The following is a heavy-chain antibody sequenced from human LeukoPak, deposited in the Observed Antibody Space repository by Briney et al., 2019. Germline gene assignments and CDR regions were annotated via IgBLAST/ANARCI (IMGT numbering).Heavy chain of an antibody. CDR1: GFSFSSYE. D-gene: IGHD4-17*01. CDR2: ISSSGSAI. J-gene: IGHJ3*01. Sequence: GGALRLSSVASGFSFSSYEMNWVRQAPGKGLEWVSYISSSGSAIYYADSVKGRFTISRDKAKNSLYLQMNSLRAADTAVYFCARDYAARWGQGTMVTVSS. CDR3: ARDYAAR. V-gene: IGHV3-48*03.